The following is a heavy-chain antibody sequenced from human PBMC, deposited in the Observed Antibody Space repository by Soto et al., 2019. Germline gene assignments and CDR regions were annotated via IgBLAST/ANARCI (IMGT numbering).Heavy chain of an antibody. CDR2: IRNKANSHST. V-gene: IGHV3-72*01. D-gene: IGHD1-26*01. J-gene: IGHJ4*02. Sequence: EVLLVESGGGLVQPGGSLRLSCAASGFIFSDHYMDWVRQAPGKGLEWVARIRNKANSHSTEYAASVEGRFTISRDDSKNSLYLQMNSLKTEDTAVYYCARSSGSYSRHSDYWGQGTLVTISS. CDR3: ARSSGSYSRHSDY. CDR1: GFIFSDHY.